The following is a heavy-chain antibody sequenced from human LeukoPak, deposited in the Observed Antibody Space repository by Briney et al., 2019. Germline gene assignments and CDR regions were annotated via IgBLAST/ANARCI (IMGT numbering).Heavy chain of an antibody. Sequence: PSETLSLTCAVSGDSFSSGYWSWIRQPPGKGLEWIGYIYYSGSTNYNPSLKSRVTISVDTSKNQFSLKLSSVTAADTAVYYCAREGPGSLVDYWGQGTLVTVSS. D-gene: IGHD6-13*01. CDR3: AREGPGSLVDY. J-gene: IGHJ4*02. CDR1: GDSFSSGY. CDR2: IYYSGST. V-gene: IGHV4-59*12.